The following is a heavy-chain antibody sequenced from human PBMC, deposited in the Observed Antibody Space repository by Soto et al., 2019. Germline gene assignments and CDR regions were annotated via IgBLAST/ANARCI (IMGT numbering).Heavy chain of an antibody. Sequence: LRLSCAASGFTFSSYAMSWVRQAPGKGLEWVSAMSGSGGSTYYADSVKGRFTISRDNSKNTLYLQMNSLRAEDTAVYYCAKSGIMIVVANSHLDYWGQGTLVTVSS. J-gene: IGHJ4*02. CDR3: AKSGIMIVVANSHLDY. CDR1: GFTFSSYA. D-gene: IGHD3-22*01. V-gene: IGHV3-23*01. CDR2: MSGSGGST.